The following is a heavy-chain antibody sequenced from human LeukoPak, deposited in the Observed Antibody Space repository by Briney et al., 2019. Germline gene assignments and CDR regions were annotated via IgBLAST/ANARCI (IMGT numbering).Heavy chain of an antibody. Sequence: GGSLRLSCAASGFTFRSYWMTWVRQAPGKGLEWVANIKEDVSQKYYVDSVQGRFTISRDNAKNSLYLHMDSLRAEDRAVYYCARIISGIYDGDAFDVWGQGTIVTVSS. CDR1: GFTFRSYW. J-gene: IGHJ3*01. CDR2: IKEDVSQK. V-gene: IGHV3-7*01. D-gene: IGHD1-26*01. CDR3: ARIISGIYDGDAFDV.